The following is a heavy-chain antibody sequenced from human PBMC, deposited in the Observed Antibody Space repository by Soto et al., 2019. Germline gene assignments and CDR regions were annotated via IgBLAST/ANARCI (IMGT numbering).Heavy chain of an antibody. CDR1: GFTFSSYA. D-gene: IGHD6-13*01. CDR3: ASENKGGSSWYDALFDS. V-gene: IGHV3-30-3*01. J-gene: IGHJ4*02. CDR2: ISYDGGDK. Sequence: GGSLRLSCAASGFTFSSYAMHWVRQAPGKGLEWVAIISYDGGDKYYADSVKGRFTISRDNSKNTLYLQMNSLRTDDTSVYYCASENKGGSSWYDALFDSWGQGTLVTVSS.